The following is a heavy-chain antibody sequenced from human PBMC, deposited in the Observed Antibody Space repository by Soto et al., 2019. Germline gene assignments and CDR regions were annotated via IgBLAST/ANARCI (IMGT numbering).Heavy chain of an antibody. Sequence: QLQLQESGPGLVKPSETLSLTCTVSGGSISSNTYYWGWIRQPPGKGLEWIGSIYYSGSTYYNPSLKSRVTISVDTSKNQFSLKLNSVTAADTAVYYCARTHSSSWFGFDYWGQGTLVTVSS. D-gene: IGHD6-13*01. CDR2: IYYSGST. CDR3: ARTHSSSWFGFDY. J-gene: IGHJ4*02. V-gene: IGHV4-39*01. CDR1: GGSISSNTYY.